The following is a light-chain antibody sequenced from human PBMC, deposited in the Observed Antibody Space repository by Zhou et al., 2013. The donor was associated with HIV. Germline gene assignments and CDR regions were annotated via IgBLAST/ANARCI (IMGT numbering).Light chain of an antibody. V-gene: IGKV1-39*01. CDR3: QQANRFPQT. CDR2: GAS. CDR1: QSISIY. J-gene: IGKJ2*01. Sequence: DIQMTQSPSSLSASVGDRVTITCRASQSISIYLNWYQQKPGKAPKLLIYGASSLQSGVPSRFSGSGFGTDFTLTINRLHPEDFATYYCQQANRFPQTFGPGDQGGDQT.